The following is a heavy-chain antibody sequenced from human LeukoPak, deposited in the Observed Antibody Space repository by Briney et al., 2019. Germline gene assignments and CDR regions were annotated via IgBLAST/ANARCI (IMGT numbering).Heavy chain of an antibody. Sequence: SETLSLTCTVSGGSISSYYWSWIRQPPGKGLEWIGYIYYSGSTNYNPSLKSRVTISVDTSKNQFSLKLSSVTAADTAVYYCARDLLDYYEAGFDYWGQGTLVTVSS. CDR1: GGSISSYY. V-gene: IGHV4-59*01. CDR3: ARDLLDYYEAGFDY. CDR2: IYYSGST. J-gene: IGHJ4*02. D-gene: IGHD3-22*01.